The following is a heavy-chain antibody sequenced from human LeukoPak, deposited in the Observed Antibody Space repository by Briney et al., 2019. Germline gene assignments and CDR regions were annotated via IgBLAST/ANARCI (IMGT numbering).Heavy chain of an antibody. CDR3: ATMVGRRWLQLSYYFDY. CDR1: GYTLTELS. Sequence: ASVKVSCKVSGYTLTELSMHWVRQAPGKGLEWMGGFDPEDGETIYTQKFQGRVTMNEDTSTDPAYMELSSLRSEDTAVYYCATMVGRRWLQLSYYFDYWGQGTQVTVSS. V-gene: IGHV1-24*01. J-gene: IGHJ4*02. CDR2: FDPEDGET. D-gene: IGHD5-24*01.